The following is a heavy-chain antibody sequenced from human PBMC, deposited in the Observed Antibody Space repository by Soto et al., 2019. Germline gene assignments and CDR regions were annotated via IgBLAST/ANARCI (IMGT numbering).Heavy chain of an antibody. Sequence: QVQLQESGPGLVKPSQTLSLTCTVSGGSISSGDYYWSWIRQPPGKGLEWIGYIYYSGSTYYNPSLKSRVTISVDTSKNQFSLKLSSVTAAVTAVYYCAREAGSGPNWFDPWGQGTLVTVSS. CDR3: AREAGSGPNWFDP. V-gene: IGHV4-30-4*01. J-gene: IGHJ5*02. CDR2: IYYSGST. D-gene: IGHD3-10*01. CDR1: GGSISSGDYY.